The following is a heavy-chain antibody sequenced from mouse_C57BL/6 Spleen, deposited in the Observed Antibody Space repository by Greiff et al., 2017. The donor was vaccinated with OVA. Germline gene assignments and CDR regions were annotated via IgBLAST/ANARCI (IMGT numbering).Heavy chain of an antibody. J-gene: IGHJ2*01. Sequence: EVKLKESGGGLVKPGGSLKLSCAASGFTFSDYGMHWVRQAPEKGLEWVAYISSGSSTIYYADTVKGRFTISRDNAKNTLFLQMTSLRSEDTAMYYCARRDYDDEFDYWGQGTTLTVSS. D-gene: IGHD2-4*01. V-gene: IGHV5-17*01. CDR2: ISSGSSTI. CDR1: GFTFSDYG. CDR3: ARRDYDDEFDY.